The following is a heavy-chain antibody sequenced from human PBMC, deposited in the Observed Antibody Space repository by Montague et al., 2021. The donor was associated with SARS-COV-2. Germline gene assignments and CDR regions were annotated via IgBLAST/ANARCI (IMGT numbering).Heavy chain of an antibody. CDR2: IYDSGNV. J-gene: IGHJ6*02. CDR1: GGSIRNYY. Sequence: SETLSLTCAVSGGSIRNYYWSWIRQPPGRGLEWIAYIYDSGNVDYNPSPKSRVTILVDTSKNQFSLKLSSVTAADTAGYYCAAQTDYYYISLDVWGQGTTATVS. V-gene: IGHV4-59*08. CDR3: AAQTDYYYISLDV.